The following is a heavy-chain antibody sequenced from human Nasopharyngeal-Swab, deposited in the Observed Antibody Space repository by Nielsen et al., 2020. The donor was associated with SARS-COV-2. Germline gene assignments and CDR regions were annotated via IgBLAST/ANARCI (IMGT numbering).Heavy chain of an antibody. J-gene: IGHJ6*04. Sequence: ASVKVSCKASGYTFTGYYMHWVRQASGQGLEWMGWINPNSGGTNYAQKFQGWVTMTRDTSISTAYMELSRLRSDDTAVYYCARDGYYGSGSSMDVWGKGTTVTVSS. CDR3: ARDGYYGSGSSMDV. CDR1: GYTFTGYY. V-gene: IGHV1-2*04. D-gene: IGHD3-10*01. CDR2: INPNSGGT.